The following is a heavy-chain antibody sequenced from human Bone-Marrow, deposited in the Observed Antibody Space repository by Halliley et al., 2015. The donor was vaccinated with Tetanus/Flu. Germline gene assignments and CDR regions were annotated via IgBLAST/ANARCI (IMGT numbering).Heavy chain of an antibody. V-gene: IGHV3-23*01. J-gene: IGHJ5*01. CDR2: GGAT. CDR3: ARPRGDYYDTSLHYPPPPDS. Sequence: GGATNSADSVEGRFTISRDNSKNPVFLQMNSLRADDTAFYFCARPRGDYYDTSLHYPPPPDSWGQGTVVTVS. D-gene: IGHD3-22*01.